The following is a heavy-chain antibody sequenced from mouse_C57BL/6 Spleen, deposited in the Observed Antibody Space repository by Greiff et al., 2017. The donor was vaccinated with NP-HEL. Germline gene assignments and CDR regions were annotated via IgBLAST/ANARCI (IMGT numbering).Heavy chain of an antibody. D-gene: IGHD2-4*01. CDR2: INPSNGGT. CDR3: ARHYDYNYAMDY. V-gene: IGHV1-53*01. CDR1: GYTFTSYW. J-gene: IGHJ4*01. Sequence: QVQLQQPGTELVKPGASVKLSCTASGYTFTSYWMHWVKQRPGQGLEWIGNINPSNGGTNYNEKFKSKATLTVDTSSSTAYMQLSRLTSEDSAVYYCARHYDYNYAMDYWGQGTSVTVSS.